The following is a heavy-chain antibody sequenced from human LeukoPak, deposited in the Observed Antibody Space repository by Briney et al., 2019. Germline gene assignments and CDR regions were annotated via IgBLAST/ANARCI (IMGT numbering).Heavy chain of an antibody. CDR2: IKEDGSES. J-gene: IGHJ3*02. V-gene: IGHV3-7*01. CDR1: GFIFNTYW. D-gene: IGHD3-22*01. CDR3: ARVSAYYYDSSGPLDAFDI. Sequence: GGSLRLSCAASGFIFNTYWMTWVRQAPGKGLEWVANIKEDGSESHYVDSVKGRFTISRDNAKNSLYLQMSSLRAEDTAVYYCARVSAYYYDSSGPLDAFDIWGQGTMVTVSS.